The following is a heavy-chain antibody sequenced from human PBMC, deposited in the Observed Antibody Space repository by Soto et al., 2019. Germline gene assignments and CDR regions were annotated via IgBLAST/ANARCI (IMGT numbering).Heavy chain of an antibody. CDR1: GFTFTSSA. J-gene: IGHJ4*02. CDR3: ARESSSSCHDY. CDR2: IVVGSGNT. D-gene: IGHD6-13*01. V-gene: IGHV1-58*01. Sequence: GASVKVSCKASGFTFTSSAVQWVRQARGQRLEWIGWIVVGSGNTNYAQKFQERVTITRDMSTSTAYMELSSLRSDDTAVYYCARESSSSCHDYWGQGTLVTVSS.